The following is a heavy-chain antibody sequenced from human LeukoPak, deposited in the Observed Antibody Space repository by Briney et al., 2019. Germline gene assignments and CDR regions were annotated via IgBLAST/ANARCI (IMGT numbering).Heavy chain of an antibody. D-gene: IGHD6-19*01. CDR3: ARQGITVAVNWFDP. CDR2: IYSSGNP. J-gene: IGHJ5*02. V-gene: IGHV4-59*05. CDR1: GGSISNYY. Sequence: SETLSLTCTVSGGSISNYYWSWIRQPPGKGLEWIGSIYSSGNPHYNASLKSRVTIPVDTSKNQFSLKLSSVTAADTAVYYCARQGITVAVNWFDPWGQGTLVTVSS.